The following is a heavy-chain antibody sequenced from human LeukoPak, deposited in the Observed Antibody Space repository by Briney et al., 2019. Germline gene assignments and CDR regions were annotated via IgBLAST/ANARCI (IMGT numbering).Heavy chain of an antibody. CDR3: AKLVGTGTTPPDY. CDR2: ISGSGSNT. CDR1: GFTFSNYA. V-gene: IGHV3-23*01. D-gene: IGHD1-1*01. Sequence: GGSLRLSCAASGFTFSNYAMTWVRQAPGKGLEWVSVISGSGSNTDYADSVKGRFTISRDNSKNTLSLQMNGLRAEDTAIYYCAKLVGTGTTPPDYWGQGPLVTVSS. J-gene: IGHJ4*02.